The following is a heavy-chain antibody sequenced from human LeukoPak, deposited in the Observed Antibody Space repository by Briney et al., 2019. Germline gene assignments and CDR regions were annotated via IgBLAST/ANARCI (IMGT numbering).Heavy chain of an antibody. V-gene: IGHV4-34*01. D-gene: IGHD2-2*02. CDR2: INHNGST. J-gene: IGHJ4*02. CDR1: GGSFSGYY. Sequence: PSETLSLTCAVYGGSFSGYYWSWIRQPPGKGLEWIREINHNGSTNYNPSLKSRVTISVDTSKNQFSLKLSSVTAADTAVYYCARGLVVPAAIRIFDYWGQGTLVTVSS. CDR3: ARGLVVPAAIRIFDY.